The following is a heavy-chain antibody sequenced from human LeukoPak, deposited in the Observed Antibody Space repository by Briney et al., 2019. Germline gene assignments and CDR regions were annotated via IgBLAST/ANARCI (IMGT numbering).Heavy chain of an antibody. CDR1: GYTFTSYD. CDR3: ARGPPYGDYVRYYYMDV. J-gene: IGHJ6*03. D-gene: IGHD4-17*01. Sequence: ASVNVSCKASGYTFTSYDINWVRQATGQGLEWMGWMNPNSGNTGYAQKFQGRVTMTRNTSISTAYMELSSLRSEDTAVYYCARGPPYGDYVRYYYMDVWGKGTTVTISS. V-gene: IGHV1-8*01. CDR2: MNPNSGNT.